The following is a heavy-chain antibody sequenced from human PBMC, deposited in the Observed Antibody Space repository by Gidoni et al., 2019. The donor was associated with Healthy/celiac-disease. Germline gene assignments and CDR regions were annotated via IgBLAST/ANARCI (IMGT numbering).Heavy chain of an antibody. CDR2: RGYDGSNK. J-gene: IGHJ4*02. CDR1: GFPFSSYG. CDR3: ARGITVRGSYGRIFDY. V-gene: IGHV3-33*01. D-gene: IGHD1-26*01. Sequence: QVQLVESGGGVVQPGRSLRLSCEASGFPFSSYGMHWVRQAPGKRVEWVAVRGYDGSNKYYADSVKGRFTISRDNSKNTLYLQMNSLRAEDTAVYYCARGITVRGSYGRIFDYWGQGTLVTVSS.